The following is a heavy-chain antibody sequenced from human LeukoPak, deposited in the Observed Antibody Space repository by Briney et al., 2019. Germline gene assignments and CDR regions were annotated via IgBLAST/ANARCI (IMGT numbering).Heavy chain of an antibody. CDR2: ISSSGSTI. J-gene: IGHJ4*02. V-gene: IGHV3-48*03. CDR3: ARDGYCSGGSCEEIDY. Sequence: GGSPRLSCAASGFTFSSYEMNWVRQAPGKGLEWVSYISSSGSTIYYADSVKGRFTISRDNAKNSLYLQMNSLRAEDTAVYYCARDGYCSGGSCEEIDYWGQGTLVTVSS. CDR1: GFTFSSYE. D-gene: IGHD2-15*01.